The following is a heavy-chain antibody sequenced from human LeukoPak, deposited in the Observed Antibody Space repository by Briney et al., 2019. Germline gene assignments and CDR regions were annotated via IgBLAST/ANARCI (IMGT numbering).Heavy chain of an antibody. CDR3: ARDSTDYYDSGSSGPHYFDS. D-gene: IGHD3-10*01. CDR2: ISYDGTIT. CDR1: GFTFSSYA. V-gene: IGHV3-30*01. J-gene: IGHJ4*02. Sequence: PGGSLRLSCAASGFTFSSYAMHWVRQAPGRGLEWVAVISYDGTITYYADSVKGRFTNSRDNPKNTLYLQLNSLRAEDTAIYYSARDSTDYYDSGSSGPHYFDSWGQGTLVTVSS.